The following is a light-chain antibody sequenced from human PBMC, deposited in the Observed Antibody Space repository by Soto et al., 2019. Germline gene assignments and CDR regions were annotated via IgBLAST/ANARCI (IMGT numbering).Light chain of an antibody. CDR2: DVS. J-gene: IGLJ2*01. CDR3: SSYTSSSTLEVV. Sequence: QSALTQPASVSGSPGQSITISCTGTSSDVGGYNYVSRYQQHPGKAPKLMIYDVSNRPSGVSNRFSGSKSGNTASLTISGLQAEDEADYYCSSYTSSSTLEVVFGGGTKLTV. V-gene: IGLV2-14*01. CDR1: SSDVGGYNY.